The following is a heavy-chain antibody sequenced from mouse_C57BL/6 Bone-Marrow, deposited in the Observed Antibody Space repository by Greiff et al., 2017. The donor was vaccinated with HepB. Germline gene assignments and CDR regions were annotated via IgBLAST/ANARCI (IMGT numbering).Heavy chain of an antibody. CDR2: INPYNGDT. V-gene: IGHV1-20*01. CDR3: ARDEGYPYYAMDY. J-gene: IGHJ4*01. CDR1: GYSFTGYF. D-gene: IGHD2-3*01. Sequence: VQLQQSGPELVKPGDSVKISCKASGYSFTGYFMNWVMQSHGKSLEWIGRINPYNGDTFYNQKFKGKATLTVDKSSSTAHMELRSLTSEDSAVYYCARDEGYPYYAMDYWRQGTAVTVSS.